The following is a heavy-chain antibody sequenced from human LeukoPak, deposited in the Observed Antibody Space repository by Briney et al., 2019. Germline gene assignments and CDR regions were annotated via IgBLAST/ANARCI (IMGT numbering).Heavy chain of an antibody. D-gene: IGHD4-23*01. CDR2: INPNSGGT. J-gene: IGHJ4*02. Sequence: ASVKVSCKASGYTFTGYYMHWVRQAPGQGREWMGWINPNSGGTNYAQKFQGRVTMTRDTSISTAYMELSRLRSDDTAVYYCARAYGGNSDYFDYWGQGTLVTVSS. CDR1: GYTFTGYY. CDR3: ARAYGGNSDYFDY. V-gene: IGHV1-2*02.